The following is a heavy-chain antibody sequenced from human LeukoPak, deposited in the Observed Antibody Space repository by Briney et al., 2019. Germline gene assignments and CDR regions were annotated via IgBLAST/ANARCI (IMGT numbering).Heavy chain of an antibody. Sequence: GGSLRLSCAASGFTFSGSAMPWVRQASGKGLEWVGRIRSKANSYATAYAASVKGRFTISRDDSKNTAYLQMNSLKTQDTAVYYCTRPNYGDYFTDWFDPWGQGTLVTVSS. J-gene: IGHJ5*02. V-gene: IGHV3-73*01. CDR3: TRPNYGDYFTDWFDP. CDR1: GFTFSGSA. D-gene: IGHD4-17*01. CDR2: IRSKANSYAT.